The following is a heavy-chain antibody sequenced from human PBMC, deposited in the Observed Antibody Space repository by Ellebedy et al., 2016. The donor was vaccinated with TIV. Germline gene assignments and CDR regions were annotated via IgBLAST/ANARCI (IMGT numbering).Heavy chain of an antibody. CDR2: ISSSSSYI. CDR1: GFTFSSYS. D-gene: IGHD2-15*01. V-gene: IGHV3-21*01. Sequence: GGSLRLXCAASGFTFSSYSMNWVRQAPGKGLEWVSSISSSSSYIYYADSVKGRFTISRDNAKNSLYLQMNSLRAEDTAVYYCARDKGCSGGSCYSSYYYGMDVWGQGTTVTVSS. J-gene: IGHJ6*02. CDR3: ARDKGCSGGSCYSSYYYGMDV.